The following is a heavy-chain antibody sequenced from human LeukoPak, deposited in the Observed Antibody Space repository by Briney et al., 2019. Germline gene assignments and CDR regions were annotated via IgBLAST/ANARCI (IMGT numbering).Heavy chain of an antibody. Sequence: GGSLRLSCAASGFSFRDYYMNWIRQAPGKGLEWVSLISSSSSYTNYADSVKGRFTISRDNAKNSLFLQMNSLRAEDTAVYYCAGQGVDGDYPFDYWGQGTLVTVSS. CDR2: ISSSSSYT. CDR3: AGQGVDGDYPFDY. CDR1: GFSFRDYY. D-gene: IGHD4-17*01. V-gene: IGHV3-11*03. J-gene: IGHJ4*02.